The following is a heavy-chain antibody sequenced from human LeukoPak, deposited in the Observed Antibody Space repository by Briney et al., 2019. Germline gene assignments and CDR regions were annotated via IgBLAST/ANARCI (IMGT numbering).Heavy chain of an antibody. V-gene: IGHV4-61*02. CDR3: ARDAPRTWFDP. Sequence: SETLSLTCTVSGGSISRGNYYWSWIRQPAGKGLEWIGRIYSSGSTNYNPSLKSRVTISPDTSKNQFSLKLTSVTAADTAVYDCARDAPRTWFDPWGQGTLVTVSS. CDR2: IYSSGST. CDR1: GGSISRGNYY. J-gene: IGHJ5*02.